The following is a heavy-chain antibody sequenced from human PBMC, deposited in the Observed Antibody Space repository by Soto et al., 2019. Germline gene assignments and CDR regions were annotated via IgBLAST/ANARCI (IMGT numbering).Heavy chain of an antibody. V-gene: IGHV3-7*01. J-gene: IGHJ4*02. CDR1: GFSFDTFW. Sequence: EVQLVESGGDLVQPGGSLRLSCAGSGFSFDTFWMSWVRQAPEKGLEWVAHISQDGGAKYYVDSVKGRFTISRDNAENSLYLQMNPLRAEDTAVYYCVGWGSGSHWGQGALVSVSS. CDR2: ISQDGGAK. CDR3: VGWGSGSH. D-gene: IGHD1-26*01.